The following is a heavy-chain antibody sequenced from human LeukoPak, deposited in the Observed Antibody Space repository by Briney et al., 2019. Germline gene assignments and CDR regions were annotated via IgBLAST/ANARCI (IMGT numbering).Heavy chain of an antibody. Sequence: GGSLRLSCAASGVIVSRNFMSGVRQAPGKGLQWVAIMYAGGTTDYSESVRGRFYISRDTSNNTLSLQMNSLRAEDTAVYYCARGSGSGWPLDRWGQATLVTVSS. D-gene: IGHD6-19*01. CDR1: GVIVSRNF. CDR2: MYAGGTT. J-gene: IGHJ5*02. V-gene: IGHV3-53*01. CDR3: ARGSGSGWPLDR.